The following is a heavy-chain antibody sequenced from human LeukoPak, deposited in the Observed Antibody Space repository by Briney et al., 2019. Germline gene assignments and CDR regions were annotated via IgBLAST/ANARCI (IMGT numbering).Heavy chain of an antibody. V-gene: IGHV3-48*01. J-gene: IGHJ4*02. D-gene: IGHD1-1*01. CDR2: ISSSSSTI. Sequence: PGGSLRLSCAASGFSFSTYNMNWVRQAPGKGLDWVSYISSSSSTIYYADSVKGRFTISRDNAKNSLYLQMNSLRPEDTAVYYCGKGNEIDYWGPGTLVTVSS. CDR1: GFSFSTYN. CDR3: GKGNEIDY.